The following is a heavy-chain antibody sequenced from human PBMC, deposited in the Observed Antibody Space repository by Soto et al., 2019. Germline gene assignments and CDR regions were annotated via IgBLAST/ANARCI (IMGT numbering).Heavy chain of an antibody. Sequence: SETLSLTCTASGGSITSSSHFWGWVRQPPGKGLEWIGTIYFTGNTYYTLSLKSRLTMSIDTSKNEFSLRLNSVTAADTAVYYCAGQTFTIAAASYGRSNWFDPWGPGTLVTVSS. CDR1: GGSITSSSHF. CDR2: IYFTGNT. J-gene: IGHJ5*02. D-gene: IGHD6-25*01. V-gene: IGHV4-39*01. CDR3: AGQTFTIAAASYGRSNWFDP.